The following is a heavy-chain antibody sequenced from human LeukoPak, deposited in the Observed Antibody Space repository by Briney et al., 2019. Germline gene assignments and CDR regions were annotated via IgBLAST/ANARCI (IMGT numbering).Heavy chain of an antibody. CDR1: GYTFTSYH. CDR3: AIVDY. CDR2: INPSGGST. J-gene: IGHJ4*02. V-gene: IGHV1-46*01. Sequence: ASVKVSCKASGYTFTSYHMHWVRQAPGQGLEWMGIINPSGGSTNYAQRFRGRVTMTTDTSTSTAYMELRSLRSDDTAVYYCAIVDYWGQGTLVTVSS.